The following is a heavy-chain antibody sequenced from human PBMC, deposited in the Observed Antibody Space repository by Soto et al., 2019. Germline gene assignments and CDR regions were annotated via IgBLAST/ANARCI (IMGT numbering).Heavy chain of an antibody. V-gene: IGHV4-31*03. CDR2: IYYSGST. CDR1: GGSISSGGYY. D-gene: IGHD2-2*01. J-gene: IGHJ5*02. CDR3: ARVRKDIVVVPAASNWFDP. Sequence: SETLSLTCTVSGGSISSGGYYWSWIRQHPGKGLEWIGYIYYSGSTYYNPSLKSRVTISVDTSKNQFSLKLSSVTAADTAVYYCARVRKDIVVVPAASNWFDPWGQGTPVTVSS.